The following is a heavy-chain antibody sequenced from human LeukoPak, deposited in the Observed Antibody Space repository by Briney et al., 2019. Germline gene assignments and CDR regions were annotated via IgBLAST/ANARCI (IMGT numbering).Heavy chain of an antibody. CDR1: GFTFSSYW. D-gene: IGHD3-10*01. Sequence: GGSLRLSCAASGFTFSSYWMSWVRQAPGKGLEWVANIKQDGSEKYYVDSVKGRFTTSRDNAKNSLYLQMNSLRAEDTAVYYCARLAVRGVIRKIWWFDPWGQGTLVTVSS. CDR2: IKQDGSEK. V-gene: IGHV3-7*03. CDR3: ARLAVRGVIRKIWWFDP. J-gene: IGHJ5*02.